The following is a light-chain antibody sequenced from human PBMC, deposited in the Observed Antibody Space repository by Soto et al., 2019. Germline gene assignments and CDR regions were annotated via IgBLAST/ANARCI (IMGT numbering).Light chain of an antibody. CDR1: KDISTS. CDR3: QQADSVPWT. CDR2: SAS. V-gene: IGKV1D-12*01. J-gene: IGKJ1*01. Sequence: QVIQSPNSVYASVGDRVTITCQTSKDISTSVALYQQKPGKAPNLLIYSASALHRGVPSRFSGSGSGADFTLAVSCRQPEDSATYYCQQADSVPWTFGQGTKVDIK.